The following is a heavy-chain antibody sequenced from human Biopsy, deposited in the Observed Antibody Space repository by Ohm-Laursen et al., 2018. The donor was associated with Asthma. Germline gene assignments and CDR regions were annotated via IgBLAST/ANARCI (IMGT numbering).Heavy chain of an antibody. V-gene: IGHV3-53*01. D-gene: IGHD3-22*01. J-gene: IGHJ4*02. CDR3: ARGDSSNWSHYYFDY. CDR2: IYSGGTS. Sequence: SLRLSCTAPGFAVSRDYMFWVRQAPGKGLEWVSVIYSGGTSHTADSVRGRFTISRDHSKNTLYLQMHSLRAEDTAVYYCARGDSSNWSHYYFDYWGQGPWSPSPQ. CDR1: GFAVSRDY.